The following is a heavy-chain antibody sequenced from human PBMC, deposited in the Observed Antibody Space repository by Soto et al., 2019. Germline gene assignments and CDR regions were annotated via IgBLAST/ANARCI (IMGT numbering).Heavy chain of an antibody. J-gene: IGHJ4*02. CDR1: GDKISRNRAA. CDR3: ASEGAASTDYGGNIDY. D-gene: IGHD2-15*01. V-gene: IGHV6-1*01. Sequence: SQSRSLTCAISGDKISRNRAAWNWIKKSPSRGLEWLGRTYYRSKWYDDYAVSVKGRITINPDTSKNQFSLHLNSVTPEDTAVYYCASEGAASTDYGGNIDYWGPGTLVTVSS. CDR2: TYYRSKWYD.